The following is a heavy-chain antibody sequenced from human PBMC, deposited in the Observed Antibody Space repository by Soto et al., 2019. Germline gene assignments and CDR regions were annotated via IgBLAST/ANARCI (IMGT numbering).Heavy chain of an antibody. CDR3: ARVRGAITMVREPSYGFDI. V-gene: IGHV4-30-4*01. CDR1: GGSISSGDYY. Sequence: QVQLQESGPGLVKPSQTLSLTCTVSGGSISSGDYYWSWIRQPPGKGLEWIGYIYYSGSTYYNPSLKSRITISVDTSKNQFSLKLSSVTAADTAVYYCARVRGAITMVREPSYGFDIWGQGTMVTVSS. J-gene: IGHJ3*02. D-gene: IGHD3-10*01. CDR2: IYYSGST.